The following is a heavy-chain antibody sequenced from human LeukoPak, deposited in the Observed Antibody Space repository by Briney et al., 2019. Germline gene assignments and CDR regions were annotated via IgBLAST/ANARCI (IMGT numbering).Heavy chain of an antibody. Sequence: ASVKVSCKASVYTFTSYYMHWVRQAPGQGLEWMGVIHPSGGSTTYSQKFQGRVTMTRDTSSSTVFMELSSLRSEDTAVYYCATKGGAAYIDYWGQGTLVTVSS. D-gene: IGHD1-26*01. J-gene: IGHJ4*02. CDR2: IHPSGGST. V-gene: IGHV1-46*01. CDR3: ATKGGAAYIDY. CDR1: VYTFTSYY.